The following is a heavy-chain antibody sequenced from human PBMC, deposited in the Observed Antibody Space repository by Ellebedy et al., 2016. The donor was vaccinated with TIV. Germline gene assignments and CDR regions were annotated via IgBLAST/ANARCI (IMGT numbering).Heavy chain of an antibody. CDR1: GASISSWY. CDR2: VYYTGST. CDR3: AKYTAGGGGWGI. J-gene: IGHJ3*02. D-gene: IGHD4-23*01. Sequence: MPSETLSLTCTVSGASISSWYWSWIRQAPGKGLEWIGYVYYTGSTNYSPSLKSRVSMSVDTSKNQFSLKLGSVTAADTAVYYCAKYTAGGGGWGIWGQGTLVTVSS. V-gene: IGHV4-59*08.